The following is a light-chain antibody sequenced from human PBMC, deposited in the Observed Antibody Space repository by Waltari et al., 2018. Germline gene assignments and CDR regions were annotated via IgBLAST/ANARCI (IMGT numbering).Light chain of an antibody. Sequence: EIVLTQSPGTLSLSPGERATLACRASQSVSRALAWYQQKPGQAPRLLSYGASTRATGIPERFSGSGYRADFSRTISSLEPEDFAVYYCQHYLRLPATFGQGTKVEIK. CDR3: QHYLRLPAT. CDR2: GAS. J-gene: IGKJ1*01. V-gene: IGKV3-20*01. CDR1: QSVSRA.